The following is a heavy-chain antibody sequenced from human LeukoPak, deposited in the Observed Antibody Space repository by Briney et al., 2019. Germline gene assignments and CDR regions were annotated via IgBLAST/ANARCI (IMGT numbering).Heavy chain of an antibody. J-gene: IGHJ4*02. CDR3: ARVVVANRHAVDY. V-gene: IGHV4-30-4*08. D-gene: IGHD4/OR15-4a*01. CDR1: GGSISSGDYY. CDR2: IYYSGST. Sequence: PSETLSLTCTVSGGSISSGDYYWSWIRQPPGKGLEWIGYIYYSGSTYYNPSLQSRFTIYVDTSKNPFYLKLSSVTAADTAVCYCARVVVANRHAVDYWGQGSLVTVHS.